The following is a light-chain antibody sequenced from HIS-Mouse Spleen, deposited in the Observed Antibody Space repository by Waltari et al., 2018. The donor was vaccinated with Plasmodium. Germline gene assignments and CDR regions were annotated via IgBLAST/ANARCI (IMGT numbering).Light chain of an antibody. J-gene: IGKJ3*01. CDR3: QQYNNWSFT. V-gene: IGKV3-15*01. Sequence: EIVMTQSPATLSVSPGERATFSCRASQSVSSNLAWYQQKPCQAPRLLIYGASTRATGIPARFSGSGSGTEFTLTISSLQSEDFAVYYCQQYNNWSFTFGPGTKVDIK. CDR2: GAS. CDR1: QSVSSN.